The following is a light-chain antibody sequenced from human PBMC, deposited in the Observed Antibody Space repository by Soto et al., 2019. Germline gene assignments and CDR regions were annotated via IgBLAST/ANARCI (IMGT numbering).Light chain of an antibody. Sequence: DMPLTQSPSTLSASFGYRGTINRRASQSISSWLAWYQQKPGKAPKLLIYDASSLESGVPSRFSGSGSGTEFTLTISSLQPDDFATYYCQQFNSYSPGAFGQGTKVDI. CDR3: QQFNSYSPGA. CDR2: DAS. CDR1: QSISSW. J-gene: IGKJ1*01. V-gene: IGKV1-5*01.